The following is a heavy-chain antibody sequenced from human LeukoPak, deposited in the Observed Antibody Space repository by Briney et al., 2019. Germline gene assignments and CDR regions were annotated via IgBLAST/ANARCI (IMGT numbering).Heavy chain of an antibody. J-gene: IGHJ4*02. CDR3: ATTGEPQGWDY. Sequence: ASVNVSCTASVYTFTIYYMHWVRQAPGQGLEWMGIINPSGGSTSYAQKFQGRVTMTRDTSTSTVYMELSSLRSEDTAVYYCATTGEPQGWDYWRQGPLVTVP. V-gene: IGHV1-46*01. CDR2: INPSGGST. CDR1: VYTFTIYY. D-gene: IGHD1-26*01.